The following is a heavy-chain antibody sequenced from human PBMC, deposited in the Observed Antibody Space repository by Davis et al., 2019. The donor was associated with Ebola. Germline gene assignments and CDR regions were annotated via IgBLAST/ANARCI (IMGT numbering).Heavy chain of an antibody. CDR1: GFTFSDYY. CDR3: AKATTGLGWYYGMDV. CDR2: ISSSGSTI. D-gene: IGHD4-23*01. Sequence: GESLKISCAASGFTFSDYYMSWIRQAPGKGLECVSYISSSGSTIYYADSVKGRFTISRDNAKNPLYLQMNSLRTEDTALYYCAKATTGLGWYYGMDVWGQGTTVTVSS. V-gene: IGHV3-11*01. J-gene: IGHJ6*02.